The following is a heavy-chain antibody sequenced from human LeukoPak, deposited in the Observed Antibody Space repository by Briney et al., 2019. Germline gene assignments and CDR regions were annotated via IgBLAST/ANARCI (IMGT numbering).Heavy chain of an antibody. J-gene: IGHJ4*02. CDR2: MNPNSGNT. Sequence: ASVKVSCKASGYTITSYDINWVRQATGQGLEWMGWMNPNSGNTGYAQKFQGRVTMTRNTSISTAYMELSSLRSEDTAVYYCARVMVRGVHTIGYWGQGTLVTVSS. CDR1: GYTITSYD. V-gene: IGHV1-8*01. CDR3: ARVMVRGVHTIGY. D-gene: IGHD3-10*01.